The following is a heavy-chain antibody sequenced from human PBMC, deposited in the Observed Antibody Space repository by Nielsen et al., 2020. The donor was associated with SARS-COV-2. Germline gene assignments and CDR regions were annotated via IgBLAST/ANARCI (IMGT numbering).Heavy chain of an antibody. Sequence: SLKISCATSGFTFDDYAMHWVRQVPGKGLEWVSGISWNSGSIGYADSVKGRFTISRDNAKNSLYLQMNSLRAEDTALYYCASLAGTSLTIYGMDVWGQGTTVTVSS. CDR2: ISWNSGSI. V-gene: IGHV3-9*01. J-gene: IGHJ6*02. D-gene: IGHD6-19*01. CDR3: ASLAGTSLTIYGMDV. CDR1: GFTFDDYA.